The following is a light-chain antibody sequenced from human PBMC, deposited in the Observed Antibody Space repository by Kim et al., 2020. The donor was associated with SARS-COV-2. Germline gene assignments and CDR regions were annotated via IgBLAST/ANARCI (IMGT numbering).Light chain of an antibody. CDR3: QAWDSSTVV. Sequence: SYELTQPPSVSVSPGQTASLTCSGDKLGDKYACWYQQKPGQSPVLVIYQDNRRPSGIPERFSGSNSGNTATLTISGTQAMDEADYYCQAWDSSTVVFGGGTQLTVL. J-gene: IGLJ2*01. CDR1: KLGDKY. CDR2: QDN. V-gene: IGLV3-1*01.